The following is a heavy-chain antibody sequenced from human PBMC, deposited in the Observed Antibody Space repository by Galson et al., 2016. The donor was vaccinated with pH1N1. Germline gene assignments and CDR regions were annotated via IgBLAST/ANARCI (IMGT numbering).Heavy chain of an antibody. CDR3: ARRGRWQQMGF. CDR2: ISHTGST. Sequence: SETLSLTCAVYGGSFSNYQWTWIRQSPGKGLEWIGEISHTGSTNYNPSLWSRLPISIDTSKSQFSLSLRSVSAADTGIYYCARRGRWQQMGFWGQGTPVSVSS. D-gene: IGHD5-24*01. J-gene: IGHJ4*02. V-gene: IGHV4-34*01. CDR1: GGSFSNYQ.